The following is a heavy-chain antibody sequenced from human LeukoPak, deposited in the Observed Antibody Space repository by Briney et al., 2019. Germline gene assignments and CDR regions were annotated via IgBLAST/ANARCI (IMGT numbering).Heavy chain of an antibody. CDR2: INSDGSST. Sequence: PGGSLRLSCAASGFTFSSYWMYWVRQAPGKGLVWVSRINSDGSSTSYADSVKGRFTISRDNAKNTLYLQMNSLSAEDTAVYYCARAGKEPGYYYGMDVWGQGTTVTVSS. CDR3: ARAGKEPGYYYGMDV. J-gene: IGHJ6*02. D-gene: IGHD1-14*01. V-gene: IGHV3-74*01. CDR1: GFTFSSYW.